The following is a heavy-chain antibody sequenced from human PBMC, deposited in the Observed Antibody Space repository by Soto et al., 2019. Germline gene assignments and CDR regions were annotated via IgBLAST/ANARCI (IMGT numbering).Heavy chain of an antibody. D-gene: IGHD6-6*01. CDR1: GFTFSSFE. Sequence: EVQLAESGGGLAQPGGSLRLSCVGSGFTFSSFEMNWVRQTPGKGLEWLSYIGRSGETIYYADSVKGRFTISRDNAKSSLFLQMYGLRDEDTGIDACARDSRGGAARRPTFYYWGRGTLVTVSS. CDR2: IGRSGETI. J-gene: IGHJ4*02. V-gene: IGHV3-48*03. CDR3: ARDSRGGAARRPTFYY.